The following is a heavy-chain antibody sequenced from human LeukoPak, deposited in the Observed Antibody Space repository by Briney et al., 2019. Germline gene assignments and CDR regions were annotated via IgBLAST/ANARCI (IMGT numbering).Heavy chain of an antibody. CDR2: IYYSGST. CDR3: ARAAHCSSTSCYWFDP. D-gene: IGHD2-2*01. V-gene: IGHV4-59*01. CDR1: GGSISSYY. Sequence: SETLSLTCTVSGGSISSYYWSWIRQPPGKGLEWIRYIYYSGSTNYNPSLKSRVTISVDTSKNQFSLKLSSVTAADTAVYYCARAAHCSSTSCYWFDPWGQGTLVTVSS. J-gene: IGHJ5*02.